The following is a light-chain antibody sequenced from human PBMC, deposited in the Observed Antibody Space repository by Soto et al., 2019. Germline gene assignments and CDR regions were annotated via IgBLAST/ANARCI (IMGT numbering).Light chain of an antibody. CDR2: TSG. Sequence: IQMTQTASSLSASVGDRVTITCRASQRITTYLNWYQQKPGEAPKLLISTSGTLQRGVPSRFSGSGSGTDFTLTITALRLEDFATYFCQQTYSTPYTFGQGTKLEIK. CDR1: QRITTY. V-gene: IGKV1-39*01. J-gene: IGKJ2*01. CDR3: QQTYSTPYT.